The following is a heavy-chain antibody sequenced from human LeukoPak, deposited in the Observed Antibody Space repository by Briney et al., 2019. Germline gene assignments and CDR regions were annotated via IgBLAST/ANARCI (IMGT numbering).Heavy chain of an antibody. J-gene: IGHJ4*02. CDR3: WLEKVVAAYFDS. Sequence: PGGSLRLSCAASGFTFSSYWMSWVRKAPGKGLERMASINSGGITYYNPSLKSRVTIPSDTTKNQFSLKMTNNPAAHTTTNYYWLEKVVAAYFDSGGGEPRLTVSS. CDR2: INSGGIT. D-gene: IGHD2-15*01. CDR1: GFTFSSYW. V-gene: IGHV4-59*04.